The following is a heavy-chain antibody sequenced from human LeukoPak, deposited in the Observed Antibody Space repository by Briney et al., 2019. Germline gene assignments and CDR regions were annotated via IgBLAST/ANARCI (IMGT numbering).Heavy chain of an antibody. D-gene: IGHD4-11*01. CDR2: INHSRST. Sequence: SETLSLTCAVYGGSFSGYYWSWIRQPPGKGLEWIGEINHSRSTNYNPSLKSRVTISIDTSKNQFSLKLNSVTPEDTAVYYCARVSKSLIDYWGQGTLVTVSS. CDR1: GGSFSGYY. CDR3: ARVSKSLIDY. V-gene: IGHV4-34*01. J-gene: IGHJ4*02.